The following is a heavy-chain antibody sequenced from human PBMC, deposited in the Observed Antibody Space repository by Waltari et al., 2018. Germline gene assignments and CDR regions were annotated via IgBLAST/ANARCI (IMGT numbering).Heavy chain of an antibody. J-gene: IGHJ3*01. CDR2: MSYSGAA. D-gene: IGHD5-12*01. Sequence: GWIRKPRRQGLEWIGTMSYSGAAYSSPSRQSRVTISRDTSKNQLSLKLGSVTAGDTAGYYCATYIGASVGTAAFDVWGQGTMVTVSS. V-gene: IGHV4-39*01. CDR3: ATYIGASVGTAAFDV.